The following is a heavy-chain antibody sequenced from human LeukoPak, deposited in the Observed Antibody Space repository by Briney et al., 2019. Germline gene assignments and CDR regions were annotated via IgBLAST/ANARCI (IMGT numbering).Heavy chain of an antibody. D-gene: IGHD3-10*01. CDR3: ARVCELSYDY. Sequence: PGGSLRLSCAASGFRVSTDHMSWVRQAPGKGLEWVSVIYNDGSSYYADTVKGRFTISRDNSKNTVDLLLNSLRAEDTAVYYCARVCELSYDYWGQGTLVIVSS. CDR2: IYNDGSS. J-gene: IGHJ4*02. CDR1: GFRVSTDH. V-gene: IGHV3-53*01.